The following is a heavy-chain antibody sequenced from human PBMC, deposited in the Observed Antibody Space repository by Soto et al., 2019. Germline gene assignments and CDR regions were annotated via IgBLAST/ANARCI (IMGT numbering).Heavy chain of an antibody. CDR1: GFTFSDYY. J-gene: IGHJ5*02. D-gene: IGHD3-3*01. CDR2: ISSSGSTI. V-gene: IGHV3-11*01. CDR3: ATLGVVTIRSVDP. Sequence: LRLSCAASGFTFSDYYMSWIRQAPGKGLEWVSYISSSGSTIYYADSVKGRFTISRDNAKNSLYLQMNSLRAEDTAVYYCATLGVVTIRSVDPWGQGTLVTVSS.